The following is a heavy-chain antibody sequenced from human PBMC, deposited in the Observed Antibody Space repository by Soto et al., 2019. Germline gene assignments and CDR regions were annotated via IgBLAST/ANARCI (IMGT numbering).Heavy chain of an antibody. CDR2: IYYSGST. CDR3: ATYDYIWGSYRPNAFDI. V-gene: IGHV4-39*01. Sequence: QLQLQESGPGLVKPSETLSLTCTVSGGSISSSSYYWGWIRQPPGKGLEWIGSIYYSGSTYYNPSLKSRVPISVDTSKNQFSLKLSSVTAADTAVYYCATYDYIWGSYRPNAFDIWGQGTMVTVSS. J-gene: IGHJ3*02. D-gene: IGHD3-16*02. CDR1: GGSISSSSYY.